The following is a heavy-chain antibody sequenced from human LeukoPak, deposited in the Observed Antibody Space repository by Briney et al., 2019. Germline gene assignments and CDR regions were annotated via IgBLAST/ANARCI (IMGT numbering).Heavy chain of an antibody. V-gene: IGHV3-23*01. J-gene: IGHJ4*02. CDR1: GFTFSSYA. CDR3: ASGGSYRSPFDY. Sequence: PGGSLRLSCAASGFTFSSYAMSSVRQAPGKGLECVSAISGSGGSTYYADSVKGRFTISRDNAKNSLYLQMNSLRAEDTAVYYCASGGSYRSPFDYWGQGTLVTVSS. CDR2: ISGSGGST. D-gene: IGHD1-26*01.